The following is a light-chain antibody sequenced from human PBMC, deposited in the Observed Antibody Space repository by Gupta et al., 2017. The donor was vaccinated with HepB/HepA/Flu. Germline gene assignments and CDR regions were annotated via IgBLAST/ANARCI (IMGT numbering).Light chain of an antibody. J-gene: IGKJ1*01. CDR1: RGVSGY. V-gene: IGKV1-5*03. Sequence: DFQMTQSPSTLSASVGDRVTITCRASRGVSGYLAWYQQKPGKAPSLLIYKASNLQSGVPSRFSGSGFDTEFTLTISSLQPDDFATYFCQQYYSYPTFGQGTRVDIK. CDR2: KAS. CDR3: QQYYSYPT.